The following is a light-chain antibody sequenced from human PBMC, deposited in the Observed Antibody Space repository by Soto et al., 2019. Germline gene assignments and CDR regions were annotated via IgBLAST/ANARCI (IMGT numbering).Light chain of an antibody. CDR2: GAS. CDR3: QQYNNWPPYT. CDR1: QSLSSN. Sequence: EIVMTQSPGTLSVSPGERATLSCRASQSLSSNLAWYQQKPGQAPRLLIYGASTRATGIPARFSGSGSGTEFTLTISSLQSEDFAVYYCQQYNNWPPYTFGKGTKLEIK. J-gene: IGKJ2*01. V-gene: IGKV3-15*01.